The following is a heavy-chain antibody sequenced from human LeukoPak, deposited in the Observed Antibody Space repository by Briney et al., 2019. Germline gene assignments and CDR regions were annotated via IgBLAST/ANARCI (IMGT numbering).Heavy chain of an antibody. D-gene: IGHD3-16*01. V-gene: IGHV4-59*13. CDR3: ARDRVGGRWAYFDY. CDR2: IYYDGSI. CDR1: GVPINSYQ. Sequence: SETLSLTCTVCGVPINSYQWICMPEPPGRGLEGIGRIYYDGSIIYNPSLKSRVTISVDTSKKQVSLNLSSVTAAETAVYCGARDRVGGRWAYFDYWGQGTMVTVSS. J-gene: IGHJ4*02.